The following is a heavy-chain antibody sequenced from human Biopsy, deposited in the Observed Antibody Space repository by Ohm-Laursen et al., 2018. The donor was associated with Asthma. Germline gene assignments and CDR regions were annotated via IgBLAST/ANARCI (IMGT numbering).Heavy chain of an antibody. CDR1: GFTSSSFG. V-gene: IGHV3-30*18. CDR2: ISYDGSDK. D-gene: IGHD4-17*01. CDR3: AKGHGDYVFPYFQH. Sequence: SSLRLSCAASGFTSSSFGIHWVRQAPGKGLEWVAVISYDGSDKYYADSVKGRFTISRDNSKNTLYLQMNSLRAEDTAVYYCAKGHGDYVFPYFQHWGQGTLVTVSS. J-gene: IGHJ1*01.